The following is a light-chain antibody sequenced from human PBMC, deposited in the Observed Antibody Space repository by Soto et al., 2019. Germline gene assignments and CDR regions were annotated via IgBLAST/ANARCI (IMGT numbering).Light chain of an antibody. V-gene: IGKV4-1*01. Sequence: DIVMTQSPDSLAVSLGEKATINCKSSQSVLYSSNSKNYLAWYQQKPGQPPKLLIYWASTRESGVPDRFSGSGSGTDFTPTISSLEPEDFAVYYCQQRSNCPLTFGGGTKVDIK. CDR1: QSVLYSSNSKNY. CDR2: WAS. J-gene: IGKJ4*01. CDR3: QQRSNCPLT.